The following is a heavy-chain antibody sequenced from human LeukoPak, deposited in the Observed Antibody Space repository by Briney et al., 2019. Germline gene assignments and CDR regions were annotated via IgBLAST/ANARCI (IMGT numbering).Heavy chain of an antibody. D-gene: IGHD6-19*01. CDR3: GYSRGWYALHM. CDR2: VNPNGGGT. V-gene: IGHV1-2*02. CDR1: GYTFTDFY. Sequence: ASVKVSCKASGYTFTDFYMHWVRQAPGQGLEWMGWVNPNGGGTKYAQKFQDRVTMTRDTSISTAYMEVSRLTSDDTAMYYWGYSRGWYALHMWGQGTMVTVSS. J-gene: IGHJ3*02.